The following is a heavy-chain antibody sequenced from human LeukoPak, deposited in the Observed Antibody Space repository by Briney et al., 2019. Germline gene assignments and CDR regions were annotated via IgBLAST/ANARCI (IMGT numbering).Heavy chain of an antibody. V-gene: IGHV4-59*01. D-gene: IGHD1-1*01. J-gene: IGHJ4*02. CDR3: ARGRGNNWATRFDY. CDR1: GGSISSYY. Sequence: SETLSLTCTVCGGSISSYYWSWIRQPPGKGLEWIGYIYYSGSTNYNPSLKSRVTISVDTSKNQFSLKLSSVTAADTAVYYCARGRGNNWATRFDYWGQGTLVTVSS. CDR2: IYYSGST.